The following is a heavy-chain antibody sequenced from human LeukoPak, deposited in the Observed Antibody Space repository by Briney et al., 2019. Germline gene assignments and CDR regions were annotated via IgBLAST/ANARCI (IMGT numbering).Heavy chain of an antibody. CDR2: IKQDGSEK. J-gene: IGHJ4*02. D-gene: IGHD3-10*01. CDR3: ARYGSGSSYDY. V-gene: IGHV3-7*03. Sequence: GGSLRLSCAASGFTFSSYWMSWVRQAPGKGREGVANIKQDGSEKYYVDSVKGRFTISRDNAKNSLYLQMSSLRAEDTAVYYCARYGSGSSYDYWGQGTLVTVSS. CDR1: GFTFSSYW.